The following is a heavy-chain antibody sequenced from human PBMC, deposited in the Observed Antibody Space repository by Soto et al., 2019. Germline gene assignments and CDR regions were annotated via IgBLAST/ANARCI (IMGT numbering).Heavy chain of an antibody. J-gene: IGHJ5*02. V-gene: IGHV1-2*02. Sequence: ASVKVSCKASGYTFTGYYMHWVRQAPGQGLEWMGWINPNSGGTNYAQKFQGRVTMTRDASISTAYMELSRLRSDDTAVYYCARDHSVTEYCSSTSCYAVDPWGQGTLVTVSS. CDR2: INPNSGGT. D-gene: IGHD2-2*01. CDR3: ARDHSVTEYCSSTSCYAVDP. CDR1: GYTFTGYY.